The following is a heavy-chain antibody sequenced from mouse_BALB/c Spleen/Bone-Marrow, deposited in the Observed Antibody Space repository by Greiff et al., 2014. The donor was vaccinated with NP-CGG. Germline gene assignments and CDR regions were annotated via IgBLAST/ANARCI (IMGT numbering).Heavy chain of an antibody. CDR3: ARLYGNXGGYXXX. D-gene: IGHD2-10*02. Sequence: QVQLQQSGPGLVAPSQSLSITCTVSGFSLSRYSVHWVRQPPGKGLEWLGMIWGGGXXXXXXXXXXXXXXXXXXXXSQVFLKMNSLQTDDTAMYYCARLYGNXGGYXXXWGXGTTLTVSA. CDR2: IWGGGXX. CDR1: GFSLSRYS. V-gene: IGHV2-6-4*01. J-gene: IGHJ2*01.